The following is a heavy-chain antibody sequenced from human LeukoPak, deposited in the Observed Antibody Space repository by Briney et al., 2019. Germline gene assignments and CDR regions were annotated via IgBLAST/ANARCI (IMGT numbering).Heavy chain of an antibody. D-gene: IGHD2-2*02. J-gene: IGHJ4*02. CDR1: GFSVSSNY. V-gene: IGHV3-53*01. CDR2: FYSGGHT. Sequence: PGGSLRLSCVDSGFSVSSNYLSWVRQAPGKGLEWVSVFYSGGHTYYADSVRGRFTVSRDNSKNTLYLQMNSLRAEDTAVYYCARDQLGGYCTSTNCYTSFYYWGRGTLVTVPS. CDR3: ARDQLGGYCTSTNCYTSFYY.